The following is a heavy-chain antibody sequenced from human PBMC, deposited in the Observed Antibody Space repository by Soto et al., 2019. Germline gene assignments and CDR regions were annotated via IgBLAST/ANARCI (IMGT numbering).Heavy chain of an antibody. Sequence: GPTLVNPTQTLTLTCTFSGFSLSTTGVGVGWIRQPPGKALEWLALIYWNDDKRYRPSLKSRLTITTDTSKNQVVLRMTNMDPMDTATYYCAHSASVPCCYYFDHWGPGTLVTVSS. V-gene: IGHV2-5*01. D-gene: IGHD1-26*01. CDR1: GFSLSTTGVG. CDR2: IYWNDDK. CDR3: AHSASVPCCYYFDH. J-gene: IGHJ4*02.